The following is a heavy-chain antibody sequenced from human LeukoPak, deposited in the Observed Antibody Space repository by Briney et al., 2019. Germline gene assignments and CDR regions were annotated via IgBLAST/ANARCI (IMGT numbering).Heavy chain of an antibody. V-gene: IGHV4-39*01. Sequence: SETLSLTCTVSGGSISSSSYYWGWIRQPPGKGLEWIGSFYYSGSTYYNPSLKSRVTIPVDTSKNQFSLKLSSVTAADTAVYYCARHISLWHHRPSDYWGQGTLVTVSS. CDR2: FYYSGST. D-gene: IGHD1-14*01. CDR3: ARHISLWHHRPSDY. CDR1: GGSISSSSYY. J-gene: IGHJ4*02.